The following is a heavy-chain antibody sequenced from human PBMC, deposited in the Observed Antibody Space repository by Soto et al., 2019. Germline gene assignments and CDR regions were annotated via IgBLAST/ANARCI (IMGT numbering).Heavy chain of an antibody. V-gene: IGHV1-18*01. Sequence: QVQLVQSGAEVKKPGASVKVSCKASGYTFTSYGISWVRQAPGQGLEWMGWINAYNGNTNYAQKFQGRVTMTTGTSTSTANMELRSLRSDDTAVYYCARDVGYGLIDYWGQGTLVTVSS. D-gene: IGHD5-18*01. CDR1: GYTFTSYG. CDR3: ARDVGYGLIDY. J-gene: IGHJ4*02. CDR2: INAYNGNT.